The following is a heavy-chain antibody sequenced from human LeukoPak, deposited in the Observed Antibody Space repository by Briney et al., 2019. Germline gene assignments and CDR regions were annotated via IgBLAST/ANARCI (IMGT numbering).Heavy chain of an antibody. CDR2: IYYSGST. D-gene: IGHD2/OR15-2a*01. CDR1: GVSISAYY. V-gene: IGHV4-59*08. CDR3: ASGLATFPYGEYDFDS. J-gene: IGHJ4*02. Sequence: SETLSLTCTVSGVSISAYYWSWIRQPPGKGLEWIGYIYYSGSTNYNPSLESRLTISVDRSKNQFSLKLRSVTAADTAVYYCASGLATFPYGEYDFDSWAQGTLVTVSS.